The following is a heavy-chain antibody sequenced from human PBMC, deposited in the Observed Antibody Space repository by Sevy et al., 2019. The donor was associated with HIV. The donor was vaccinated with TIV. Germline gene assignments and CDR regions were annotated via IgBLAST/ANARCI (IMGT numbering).Heavy chain of an antibody. J-gene: IGHJ6*02. Sequence: GGSLRLSCVGSGISISSHWMNWVRQSPGKGLEWVANINQDGSEIYYVDSVKGRFTISRDNAKNSAYLQMHFLRVEDSGFYYCARAMGVWGQGTTVTVSS. V-gene: IGHV3-7*01. CDR1: GISISSHW. CDR2: INQDGSEI. CDR3: ARAMGV.